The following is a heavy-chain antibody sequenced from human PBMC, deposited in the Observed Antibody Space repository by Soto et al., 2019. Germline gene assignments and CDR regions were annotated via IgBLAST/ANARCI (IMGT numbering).Heavy chain of an antibody. CDR1: GGTFSSYA. J-gene: IGHJ5*02. CDR3: ARALVVPAAFNWFDP. D-gene: IGHD2-2*01. Sequence: SVKVSCKASGGTFSSYAISWVRQAPGQGLEWMGGIIPIFGTANYAQKFQGRVTITADESTSTAYMELSSLRSEGTAVYYCARALVVPAAFNWFDPWGQGTLVTVSS. CDR2: IIPIFGTA. V-gene: IGHV1-69*13.